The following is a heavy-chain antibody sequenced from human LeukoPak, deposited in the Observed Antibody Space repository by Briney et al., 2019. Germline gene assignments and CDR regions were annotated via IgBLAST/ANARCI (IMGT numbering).Heavy chain of an antibody. CDR3: ARGSVDAFDI. CDR2: FDPEDGET. J-gene: IGHJ3*02. V-gene: IGHV1-24*01. CDR1: GYTLTELS. D-gene: IGHD1-26*01. Sequence: ASVKVSCKVSGYTLTELSMHWVRQAPGKGLQWMGGFDPEDGETIYAQKLQGRVTMTTDTSTSTAYMELRSLRSDDTAVYYCARGSVDAFDIWGQGTMVTVSS.